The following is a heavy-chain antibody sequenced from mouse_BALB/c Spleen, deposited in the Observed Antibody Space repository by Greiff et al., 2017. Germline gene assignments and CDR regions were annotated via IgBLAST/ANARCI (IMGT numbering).Heavy chain of an antibody. CDR1: GYTFTSYY. V-gene: IGHV1S56*01. J-gene: IGHJ4*01. CDR3: ARRAAMDY. D-gene: IGHD3-3*01. Sequence: QVQLKESGPELVKPGASVRISCKASGYTFTSYYIHWVKQRPGQGLEWIGWIYPGNVNTKYNEKFKGKATLTADKSSSTAYMQLSSLTSEDSAVYFCARRAAMDYWGQGTSVTVSS. CDR2: IYPGNVNT.